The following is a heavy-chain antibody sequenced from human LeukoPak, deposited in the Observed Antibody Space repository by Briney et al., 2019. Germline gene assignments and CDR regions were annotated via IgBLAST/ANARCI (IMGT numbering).Heavy chain of an antibody. CDR1: GYSFTSYW. D-gene: IGHD6-19*01. CDR3: ARHGSGWCSGVNRYVDY. V-gene: IGHV5-51*01. J-gene: IGHJ4*02. Sequence: GESLKISCKGSGYSFTSYWIGWVRQMPGKGLEWMGIIYPGDSDTRYSPSFQGQVTISADKSISTAYLQWSSLKASDTAMYYCARHGSGWCSGVNRYVDYWGQGTLVTVSS. CDR2: IYPGDSDT.